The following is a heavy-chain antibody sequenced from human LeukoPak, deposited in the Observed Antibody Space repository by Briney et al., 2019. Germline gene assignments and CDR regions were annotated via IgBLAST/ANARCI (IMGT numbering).Heavy chain of an antibody. J-gene: IGHJ3*02. CDR1: GYTFSSHA. V-gene: IGHV7-4-1*02. CDR2: INTNTGIP. Sequence: ASVKVSCKAFGYTFSSHAMNWVRQAPGQGLESMGWINTNTGIPTYAQGFAGRFVFSLDTSVTTAYLQITSLKAEDTAVYYCARDLVSAGFDIWGQGTVVTVSS. D-gene: IGHD6-6*01. CDR3: ARDLVSAGFDI.